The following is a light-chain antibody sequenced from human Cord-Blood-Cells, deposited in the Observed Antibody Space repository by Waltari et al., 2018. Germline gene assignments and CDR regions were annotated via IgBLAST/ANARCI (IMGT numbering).Light chain of an antibody. CDR2: QDS. Sequence: SYELTQPPSVSVSPGQTASITCSGDNLGDKYACWYQQKPGQSPVLVIYQDSKRPSGIPVRFSGSNSENTATLTISGTQAMDEADYYCQAWDSSTVVFGGGTKLTVL. CDR3: QAWDSSTVV. CDR1: NLGDKY. V-gene: IGLV3-1*01. J-gene: IGLJ2*01.